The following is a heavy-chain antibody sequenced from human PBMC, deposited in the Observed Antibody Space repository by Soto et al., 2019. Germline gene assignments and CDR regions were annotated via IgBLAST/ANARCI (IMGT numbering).Heavy chain of an antibody. CDR3: ARGPRAPPPHDYGMDV. J-gene: IGHJ6*02. Sequence: EVQLLESGGGLVQPGGSLRLCCAASGFTFSSHVMNWVRQAPGKGLEWVVAISGGGGTTFYGDSVEGRFTMSRDNSKNTLFLQMNSLRAEDTAVYYCARGPRAPPPHDYGMDVWGQGTTVTVSS. V-gene: IGHV3-23*01. CDR1: GFTFSSHV. CDR2: ISGGGGTT.